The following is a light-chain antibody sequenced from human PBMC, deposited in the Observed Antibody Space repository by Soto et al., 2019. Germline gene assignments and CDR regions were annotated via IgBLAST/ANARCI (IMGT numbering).Light chain of an antibody. Sequence: DIQMTQSPSALSASVRDRDTITCRASQSISSWLAWYQQKPGKAPKLLIYDSVILESGVPSRFSGIVSGIEFTLTISSLQPDDFASYYCQHYNSYSPLAFGPGTKVDIK. CDR1: QSISSW. J-gene: IGKJ3*01. CDR2: DSV. V-gene: IGKV1-5*01. CDR3: QHYNSYSPLA.